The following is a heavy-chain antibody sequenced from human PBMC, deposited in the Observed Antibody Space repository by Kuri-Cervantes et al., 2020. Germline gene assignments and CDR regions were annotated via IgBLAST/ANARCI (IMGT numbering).Heavy chain of an antibody. CDR1: GFTFSTYW. J-gene: IGHJ4*02. CDR2: IKQDESEK. D-gene: IGHD3-22*01. CDR3: ARGGYYYDSSGLDY. Sequence: ETLSLTCAASGFTFSTYWMIWVRQAPGKGPEWVANIKQDESEKYLVDSVRGRFTISRDNSKNTLYLQMNSLRAEDTAVYYCARGGYYYDSSGLDYWGQGTLVTVSS. V-gene: IGHV3-7*04.